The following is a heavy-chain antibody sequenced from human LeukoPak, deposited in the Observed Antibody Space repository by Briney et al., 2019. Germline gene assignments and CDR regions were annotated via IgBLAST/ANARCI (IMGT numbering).Heavy chain of an antibody. D-gene: IGHD5-12*01. CDR2: IYPGDSDT. CDR1: GYTFTNYW. J-gene: IGHJ5*02. V-gene: IGHV5-51*01. Sequence: GESLKISCKASGYTFTNYWIGWVRQMPGKGLEWMGTIYPGDSDTRYSPPFQGQVTISADKSISTAYLQWTSLRASDTAMYYCARRAYSHEWFDPWGQGTLVTVSS. CDR3: ARRAYSHEWFDP.